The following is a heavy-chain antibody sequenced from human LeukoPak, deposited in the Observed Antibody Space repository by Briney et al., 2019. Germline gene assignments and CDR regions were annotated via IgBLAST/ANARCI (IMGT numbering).Heavy chain of an antibody. Sequence: SETLSLTCIVSGGSINSYYWSWIRQPPAQGLEFIGYIHYSGTTNYNPSLKSQVTISIDTSKNQFSLKLRSVTAADTAVYYCARDGLGYGLPFDYWGQGTLVTVSS. V-gene: IGHV4-59*01. CDR2: IHYSGTT. D-gene: IGHD5-18*01. CDR1: GGSINSYY. J-gene: IGHJ4*02. CDR3: ARDGLGYGLPFDY.